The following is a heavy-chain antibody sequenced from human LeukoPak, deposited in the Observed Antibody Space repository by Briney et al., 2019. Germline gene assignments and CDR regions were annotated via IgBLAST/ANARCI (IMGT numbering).Heavy chain of an antibody. V-gene: IGHV3-43*01. Sequence: GGSLRLSCAASGFTFDDYTMHWVRQAPGKGLEWVSIISWDGGSTYYADSVKGRFTISRDNSKNSLYLQMNSLRTEDTALYYCAKDGGVYYDFWSGYYPYYYYMDVWGKGTTVTVSS. CDR3: AKDGGVYYDFWSGYYPYYYYMDV. CDR1: GFTFDDYT. CDR2: ISWDGGST. D-gene: IGHD3-3*01. J-gene: IGHJ6*03.